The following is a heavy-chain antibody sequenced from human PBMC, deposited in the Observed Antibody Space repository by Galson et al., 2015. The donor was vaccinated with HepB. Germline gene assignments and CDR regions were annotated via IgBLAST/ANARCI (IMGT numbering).Heavy chain of an antibody. J-gene: IGHJ4*02. CDR1: GFTFSSYA. Sequence: SLRLSCAASGFTFSSYAMSWVRQAPGKGLEWVSAISGSGGSTYYADSVKGRFTMSRDNSKNTLYLQMNSLRAEDTAVYYCAKEVNYGGDLPTDYWGQGILVTVSS. CDR3: AKEVNYGGDLPTDY. V-gene: IGHV3-23*01. D-gene: IGHD4-23*01. CDR2: ISGSGGST.